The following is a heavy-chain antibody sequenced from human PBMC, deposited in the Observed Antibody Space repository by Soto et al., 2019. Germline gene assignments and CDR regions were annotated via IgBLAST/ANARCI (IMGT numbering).Heavy chain of an antibody. Sequence: QLHLVQSGAVVKKPGASVTVSCSASGYPVTAYYMHWVRQAPGRGLEWMGGINPATGAAKSTQTFRGRVTMTRETSTSTVFMELRGLTSEDTAGFYWARGGGVGVAGSAAFDMWGQGTLVTVSS. CDR3: ARGGGVGVAGSAAFDM. J-gene: IGHJ3*02. V-gene: IGHV1-2*02. CDR2: INPATGAA. D-gene: IGHD3-3*01. CDR1: GYPVTAYY.